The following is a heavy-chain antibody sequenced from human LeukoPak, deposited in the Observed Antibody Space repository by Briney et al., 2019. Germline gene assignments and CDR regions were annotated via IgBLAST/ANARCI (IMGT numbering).Heavy chain of an antibody. CDR1: GGSISSYY. D-gene: IGHD3-16*02. CDR3: AREDPYYDYVWGSYRYGYYFDY. Sequence: SGTLSLTCTVSGGSISSYYWSGIRQPAGRGREGIGRLYTRGSTHYNPSLSSRVTMSLDTSKNQFSLKLSSVTAADTADYYCAREDPYYDYVWGSYRYGYYFDYWGQGTLVTVSS. J-gene: IGHJ4*02. CDR2: LYTRGST. V-gene: IGHV4-4*07.